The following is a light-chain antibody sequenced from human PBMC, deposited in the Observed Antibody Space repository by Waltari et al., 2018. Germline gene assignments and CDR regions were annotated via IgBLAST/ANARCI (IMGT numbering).Light chain of an antibody. CDR3: YSALTTLWV. CDR2: KDY. V-gene: IGLV3-27*01. Sequence: RWFQQKPGQAPILVIYKDYEGPSGIPERFSGSSSGTTVTLIISGAQVEDEADYYCYSALTTLWVFGGGTKLAVL. J-gene: IGLJ3*02.